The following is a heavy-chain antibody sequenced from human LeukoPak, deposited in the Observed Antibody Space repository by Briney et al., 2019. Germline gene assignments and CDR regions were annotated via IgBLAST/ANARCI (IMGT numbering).Heavy chain of an antibody. D-gene: IGHD4-17*01. CDR2: ISYDGSNK. V-gene: IGHV3-30*04. CDR1: GFTFSSYA. Sequence: GRSLRLSCAASGFTFSSYAMHWVRQAPGKGLEWVAVISYDGSNKYYADSVKGRFTISRDSSKNTLYLQMNSLRAEDTAVYYCARDGGYGDYGPNYYYYYGMDVWGKGTTVTVSS. CDR3: ARDGGYGDYGPNYYYYYGMDV. J-gene: IGHJ6*04.